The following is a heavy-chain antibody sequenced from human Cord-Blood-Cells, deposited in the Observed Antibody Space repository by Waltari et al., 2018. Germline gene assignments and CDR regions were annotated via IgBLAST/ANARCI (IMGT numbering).Heavy chain of an antibody. CDR2: ISYDGSNK. Sequence: QVQLVEFGGGVVQPGRSLRFSCAASGFSFSSCVMRWVRQEPGKGLEWVEVISYDGSNKYYADTVKGRFTISRDNSKNTLYLQMNSLRAEDTAVYYCAKDLSGSNWFDPWGQGTLVTVSS. J-gene: IGHJ5*02. D-gene: IGHD1-26*01. V-gene: IGHV3-30*18. CDR3: AKDLSGSNWFDP. CDR1: GFSFSSCV.